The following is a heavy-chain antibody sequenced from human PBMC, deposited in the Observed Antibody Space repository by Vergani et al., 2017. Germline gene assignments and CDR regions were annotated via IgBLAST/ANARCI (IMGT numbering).Heavy chain of an antibody. D-gene: IGHD3-10*01. CDR1: GDSISRRHYY. CDR2: ISSSGSP. J-gene: IGHJ3*01. CDR3: ARPVGPSAIADGYHV. V-gene: IGHV4-39*02. Sequence: QLQLQESGPGLVKPSETLSLSCRVSGDSISRRHYYWGFIRQPPGKGLEWIGSISSSGSPYYNPTLKSRLAFSGDTSKNLFSLRLKAVTATDTGMYYCARPVGPSAIADGYHVWGQGTMVTVS.